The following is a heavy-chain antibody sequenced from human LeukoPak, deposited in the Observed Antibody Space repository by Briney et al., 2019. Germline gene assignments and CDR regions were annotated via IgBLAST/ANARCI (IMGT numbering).Heavy chain of an antibody. CDR1: GGSISSYY. V-gene: IGHV4-59*12. CDR3: LGSSWYSLGWFDP. J-gene: IGHJ5*02. Sequence: SETLSLTCTVSGGSISSYYWSWIRQPPGKGLEWIGYIYYSGSTNYSPSLKSRVTISVDTSKNQFSLKLSSVTAADTAVYYCLGSSWYSLGWFDPWGQGTLVTVSS. D-gene: IGHD6-13*01. CDR2: IYYSGST.